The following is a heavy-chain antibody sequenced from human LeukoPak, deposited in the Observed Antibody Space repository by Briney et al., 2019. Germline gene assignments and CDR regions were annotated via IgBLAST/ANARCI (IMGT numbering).Heavy chain of an antibody. Sequence: PGGSLKLSCATSGFTVNGSALRWVRQASGQGLEWVGRIRSKAHRYATAYAASVKGRFTVSRDDSKNMAYLQMNSLKTEDTAIYYCTRRHYGDYVVDNWGQGTLVTVSS. CDR1: GFTVNGSA. CDR2: IRSKAHRYAT. D-gene: IGHD4-17*01. V-gene: IGHV3-73*01. J-gene: IGHJ4*02. CDR3: TRRHYGDYVVDN.